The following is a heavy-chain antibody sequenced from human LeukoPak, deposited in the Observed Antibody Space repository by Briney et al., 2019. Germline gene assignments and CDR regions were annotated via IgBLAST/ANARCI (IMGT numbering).Heavy chain of an antibody. J-gene: IGHJ4*02. CDR1: GDITHY. V-gene: IGHV4-39*01. Sequence: PSETLSLTCTVSGDITHYWGWIRQPPGKGLECIGSIYFSGSTYYNPSLRSRVTISLDTSKKQLSLKLSSVTAADTAVYYCARHNGGGVGSYVAPGPPDYFDYWGQGNLVTVSA. CDR2: IYFSGST. D-gene: IGHD1-26*01. CDR3: ARHNGGGVGSYVAPGPPDYFDY.